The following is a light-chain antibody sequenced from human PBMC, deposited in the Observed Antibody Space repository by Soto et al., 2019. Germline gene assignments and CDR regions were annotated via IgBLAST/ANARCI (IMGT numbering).Light chain of an antibody. CDR1: SSDVGGYNY. CDR3: SSYTSSSTYV. Sequence: QSVLTQPASVSGSPGQSITISCTGTSSDVGGYNYVSWYQQHPGKAPKLMIYDVSNRPSGVSNRFSGSKSGNTASLTISGLHAEDEADYYCSSYTSSSTYVFGPGTKLTVL. CDR2: DVS. J-gene: IGLJ1*01. V-gene: IGLV2-14*01.